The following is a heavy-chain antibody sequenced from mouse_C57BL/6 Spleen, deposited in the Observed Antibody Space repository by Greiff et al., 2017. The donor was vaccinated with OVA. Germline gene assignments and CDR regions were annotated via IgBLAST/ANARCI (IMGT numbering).Heavy chain of an antibody. V-gene: IGHV5-12*01. J-gene: IGHJ3*01. CDR1: GFTFSDYY. Sequence: EVLLVEPGGGLVQPGGSLKLSCAASGFTFSDYYMYWVRQTPEQRLEWVADISNGGGSTYYPDTVKGRFTNSRDNAKNTLYLQLSSLKSEDTAMYYCARRDYEGFAYWGQGTLVTVSA. CDR3: ARRDYEGFAY. D-gene: IGHD2-4*01. CDR2: ISNGGGST.